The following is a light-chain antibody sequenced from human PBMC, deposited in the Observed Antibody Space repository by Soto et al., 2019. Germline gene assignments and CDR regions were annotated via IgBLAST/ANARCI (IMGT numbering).Light chain of an antibody. Sequence: QPVLTQSPSASASLGASVKLTCTLSSGHSSYAIAWHQQQPEKGPRYLMKLNSDGSHSKGDGIPDRFSGSSSGAARYLTISSLQSDDEADYYCQTWGSGTPWVFGGGTQLTVL. CDR3: QTWGSGTPWV. V-gene: IGLV4-69*01. CDR2: LNSDGSH. J-gene: IGLJ3*02. CDR1: SGHSSYA.